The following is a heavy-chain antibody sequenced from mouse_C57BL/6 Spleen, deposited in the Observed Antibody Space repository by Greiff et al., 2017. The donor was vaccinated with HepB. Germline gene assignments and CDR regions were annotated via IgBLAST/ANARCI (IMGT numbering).Heavy chain of an antibody. J-gene: IGHJ3*01. D-gene: IGHD2-4*01. CDR2: ISYDGSN. V-gene: IGHV3-6*01. CDR1: GFSITSGYY. CDR3: ARESNDYGGFAY. Sequence: EVKLLESGPGLVKPSQSLSLTCSVTGFSITSGYYWNWSRQFPGNQLEWMGYISYDGSNNYDPSLKNRFSITRDTSKNQLFLQMNSVTTEDTATYYCARESNDYGGFAYWGQGTLVTVSA.